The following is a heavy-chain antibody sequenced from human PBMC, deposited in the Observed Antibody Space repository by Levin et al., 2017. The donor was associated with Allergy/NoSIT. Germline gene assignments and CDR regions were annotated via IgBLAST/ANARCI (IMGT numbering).Heavy chain of an antibody. V-gene: IGHV3-33*01. D-gene: IGHD3-10*01. CDR3: ARPMVRGVIITSPGMDV. J-gene: IGHJ6*02. CDR1: GFTFSSYG. CDR2: IWYDGSNK. Sequence: GGSLRLSCAASGFTFSSYGMHWVRQAPGKGLEWVAVIWYDGSNKYYADSVKGRFTISRDNSKNTLYLQMNSLRAEDTAVYYCARPMVRGVIITSPGMDVWGQGTTVTVSS.